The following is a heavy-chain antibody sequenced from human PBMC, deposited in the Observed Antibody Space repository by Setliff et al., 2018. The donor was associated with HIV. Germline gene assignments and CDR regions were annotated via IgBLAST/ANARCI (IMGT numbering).Heavy chain of an antibody. D-gene: IGHD3-22*01. J-gene: IGHJ5*02. CDR2: IHYSGST. Sequence: SETLSLTCTVSGGSLNSHYWSWTRQPPGKGLDVIGTIHYSGSTNYHPTLKRRVTISVDTSKNQCSLKLNSVTAADTAVYYCARRSSGYGDWFDPWGQGTLVTVSS. CDR1: GGSLNSHY. CDR3: ARRSSGYGDWFDP. V-gene: IGHV4-59*11.